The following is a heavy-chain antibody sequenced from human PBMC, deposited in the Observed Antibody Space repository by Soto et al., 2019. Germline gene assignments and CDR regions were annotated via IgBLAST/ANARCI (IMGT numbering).Heavy chain of an antibody. D-gene: IGHD4-17*01. CDR1: GYTLTELS. Sequence: QVQLVQSGAEVKKPGASVKVSCKVSGYTLTELSMHWVRQAPGTGLAWMGGFDPEDGETSYAQKFQGRVTMTEDTSTDTAYMELSSLRSEDTAVYYCATDHRPYGWIYYYYGMDVWGHGATVTVS. V-gene: IGHV1-24*01. CDR3: ATDHRPYGWIYYYYGMDV. CDR2: FDPEDGET. J-gene: IGHJ6*02.